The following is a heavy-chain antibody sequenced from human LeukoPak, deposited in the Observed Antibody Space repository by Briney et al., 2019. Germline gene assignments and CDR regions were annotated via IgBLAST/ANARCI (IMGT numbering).Heavy chain of an antibody. Sequence: GGSLRLSCAASGFTFSSYSMNWVRQAPGKGLEWVSSISSSSSYIYYADSVKGRFTISRDNAKNSLYLQMNSLRAEDTAVYYCARGRRAARPNFDYWGQGTLVTVSS. V-gene: IGHV3-21*01. CDR3: ARGRRAARPNFDY. CDR1: GFTFSSYS. D-gene: IGHD6-6*01. J-gene: IGHJ4*02. CDR2: ISSSSSYI.